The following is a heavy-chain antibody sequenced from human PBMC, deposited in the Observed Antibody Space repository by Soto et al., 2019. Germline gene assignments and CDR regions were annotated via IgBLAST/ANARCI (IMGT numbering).Heavy chain of an antibody. CDR1: GFTFSRYW. V-gene: IGHV3-74*01. CDR2: INSDGSST. D-gene: IGHD6-19*01. CDR3: LKTGADSGWSYFDH. J-gene: IGHJ4*02. Sequence: GGSLSLSCSASGFTFSRYWMHWARQAPGKGLVWVSRINSDGSSTSYADSVKGRFTISRDNDKKTLYLQMNSLRAEDTAVYYVLKTGADSGWSYFDHWGQGTLVT.